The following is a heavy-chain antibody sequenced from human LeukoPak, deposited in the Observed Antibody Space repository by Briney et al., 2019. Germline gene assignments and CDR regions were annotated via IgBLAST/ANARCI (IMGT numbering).Heavy chain of an antibody. Sequence: GGSLRLSCAASGFTFSSNYMSWVRQAPGKGLEWVSVIYNGGTTYYAHSVKGRFTISRDTSKNTLYLQMNSLRAEDTAVYYCANMAGRWLTFDYWGQGTLVTVSS. CDR2: IYNGGTT. CDR1: GFTFSSNY. CDR3: ANMAGRWLTFDY. V-gene: IGHV3-66*01. J-gene: IGHJ4*02. D-gene: IGHD4-23*01.